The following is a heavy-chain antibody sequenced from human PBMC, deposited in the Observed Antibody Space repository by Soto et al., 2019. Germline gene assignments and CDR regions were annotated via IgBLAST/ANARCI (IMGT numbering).Heavy chain of an antibody. CDR2: IYPGDSDT. D-gene: IGHD6-6*01. CDR3: ARHEAARKGYYYGMDV. V-gene: IGHV5-51*01. J-gene: IGHJ6*01. CDR1: GYNFNHYY. Sequence: PGESLKISCQASGYNFNHYYIAWMRQIPGRGLEWVGLIYPGDSDTRYSPSFQGQVTISADKSISTAYLQWSSLKASGTAMYYCARHEAARKGYYYGMDVWGQGTTVNVSS.